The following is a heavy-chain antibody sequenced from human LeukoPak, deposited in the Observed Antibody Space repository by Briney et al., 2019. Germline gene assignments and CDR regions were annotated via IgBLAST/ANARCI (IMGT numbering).Heavy chain of an antibody. J-gene: IGHJ4*02. CDR2: ISGSGDNT. CDR3: AKDRSSITSCSNY. V-gene: IGHV3-23*01. CDR1: GFSFSSHA. Sequence: GGSLRLSCAASGFSFSSHAMTWVRQAPGKGLVWVSGISGSGDNTYYADSAKGRFTISRDNSKNTLFLQMNSLRAEDTAVYYCAKDRSSITSCSNYWGQGTLVTVSS. D-gene: IGHD2-2*01.